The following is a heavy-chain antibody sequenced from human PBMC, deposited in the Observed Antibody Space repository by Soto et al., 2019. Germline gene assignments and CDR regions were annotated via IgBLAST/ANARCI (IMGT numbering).Heavy chain of an antibody. J-gene: IGHJ3*02. D-gene: IGHD4-17*01. V-gene: IGHV4-59*01. CDR3: AKNLRWYDEDTFDI. Sequence: SETLSLTCTVSGGSISSYYWSWIRQPPGKGLEWIGYIYYNGSTNYNPSLKSRVTISVDTSKNQFSLKLSSVTAADTAVYYCAKNLRWYDEDTFDIWGQGTMVTVSS. CDR2: IYYNGST. CDR1: GGSISSYY.